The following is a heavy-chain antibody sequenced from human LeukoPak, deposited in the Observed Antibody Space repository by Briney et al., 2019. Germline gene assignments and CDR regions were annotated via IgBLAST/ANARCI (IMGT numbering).Heavy chain of an antibody. CDR3: ARMAYCGGDCYEYFQH. V-gene: IGHV3-30*01. D-gene: IGHD2-21*02. CDR1: GFTVSFNS. J-gene: IGHJ1*01. CDR2: ISYDGSNK. Sequence: GGSLRLSCAASGFTVSFNSMTWVRQAPGKGLEWVAVISYDGSNKYYADSVKGRFTISRDNSKNTLYLQMNSLRAEDTAVYYCARMAYCGGDCYEYFQHWGQGTLVTVSS.